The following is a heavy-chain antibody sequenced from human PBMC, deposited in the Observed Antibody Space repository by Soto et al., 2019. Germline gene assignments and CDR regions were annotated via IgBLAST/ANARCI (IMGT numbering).Heavy chain of an antibody. Sequence: PGGSLRLCCAASGFTCSRYGMHWFRQAPGKGLEWVAVISYDGSNKYYADSVKGRFTISRDNSKNTLYLQMNSLRAEDTAVYYCAKVRREGGYCSGGSCYGEAYYYYGMDVWGQGTTVTVSS. V-gene: IGHV3-30*18. CDR2: ISYDGSNK. D-gene: IGHD2-15*01. CDR3: AKVRREGGYCSGGSCYGEAYYYYGMDV. J-gene: IGHJ6*02. CDR1: GFTCSRYG.